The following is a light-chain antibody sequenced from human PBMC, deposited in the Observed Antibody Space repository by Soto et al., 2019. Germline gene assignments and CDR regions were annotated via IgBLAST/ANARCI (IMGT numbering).Light chain of an antibody. CDR1: QSLXSN. V-gene: IGKV3D-15*01. Sequence: IVMTQCPSTLSVSPGESATLSCRASQSLXSNVAWFEEQPGQAPSLPXYPASSMETGSPDRLSGGGSATEFTLTISSLQSEYFAVYYCQQYKNGPQTFGQGTKVDIK. CDR2: PAS. J-gene: IGKJ1*01. CDR3: QQYKNGPQT.